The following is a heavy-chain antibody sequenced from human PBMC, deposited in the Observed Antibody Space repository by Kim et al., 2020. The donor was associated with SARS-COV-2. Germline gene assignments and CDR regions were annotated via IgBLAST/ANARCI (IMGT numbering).Heavy chain of an antibody. CDR1: GFTFSDYD. J-gene: IGHJ4*01. CDR2: IRYDGYNG. V-gene: IGHV3-30*18. Sequence: GGSLRLSCTASGFTFSDYDMHWVRQAPGKGLEWVAVIRYDGYNGYNADSVTVRFRLSVANYKNTRDLQLKIQSPGNTARYYYSNARSGRAYFD. CDR3: SNARSGRAYFD. D-gene: IGHD2-15*01.